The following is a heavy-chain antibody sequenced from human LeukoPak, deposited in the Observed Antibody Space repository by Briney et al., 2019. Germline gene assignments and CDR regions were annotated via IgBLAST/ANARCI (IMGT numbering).Heavy chain of an antibody. CDR1: GYTFTGYY. CDR2: INPNSGGT. Sequence: GASVKVSCKASGYTFTGYYMHWVRQAPGQGLEWMGWINPNSGGTNYAQKFQGWFTMTRDTSISTAYMELSRLRSDDTAVYYCARGGIYSSSWYGFTDAFDIWGQGTMVTVSS. CDR3: ARGGIYSSSWYGFTDAFDI. D-gene: IGHD6-13*01. J-gene: IGHJ3*02. V-gene: IGHV1-2*04.